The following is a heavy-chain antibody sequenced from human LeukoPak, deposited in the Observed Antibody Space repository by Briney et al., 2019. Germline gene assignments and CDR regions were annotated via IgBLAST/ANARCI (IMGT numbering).Heavy chain of an antibody. J-gene: IGHJ4*02. D-gene: IGHD3-22*01. CDR1: GFTFSSYW. CDR2: IKQDGSEK. CDR3: AKGVYYYDSSGYYYTYYFDY. V-gene: IGHV3-7*01. Sequence: PGGSLRLSCAASGFTFSSYWMSWVRQAPGKGLEWVANIKQDGSEKYYVDSVKGRFTISRDNAKNSLYLQMNSLRAEDTAVYYCAKGVYYYDSSGYYYTYYFDYWGQGTLVTVSS.